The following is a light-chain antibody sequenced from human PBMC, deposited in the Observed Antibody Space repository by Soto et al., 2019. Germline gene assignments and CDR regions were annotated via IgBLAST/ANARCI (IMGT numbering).Light chain of an antibody. CDR1: QDIDIW. CDR2: TAS. V-gene: IGKV1-12*01. Sequence: DIQMTDSPSSVSAAVGERVTITCRASQDIDIWLAWYQQKPGLAPHLLIYTASSLQSGVPSRFSGSGSGTYFTLTISSLQPEDLATYYCQQGKSFPLTFGGGTKVDI. CDR3: QQGKSFPLT. J-gene: IGKJ4*01.